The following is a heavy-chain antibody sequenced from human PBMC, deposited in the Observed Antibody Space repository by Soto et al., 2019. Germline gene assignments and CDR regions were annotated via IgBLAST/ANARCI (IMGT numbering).Heavy chain of an antibody. J-gene: IGHJ4*02. Sequence: QVQLQESGPGLVKPSQTLSLTCTVSGGSFSSGDYYWSWIRQPPGKGLEWIGYIYYSGSTYYNPSLKSRVTISVDTSKNQFSLKLSSVTAADTAVYYCAREFYGDSSGYRYFDYWGQGTLVTVSS. D-gene: IGHD3-22*01. V-gene: IGHV4-30-4*01. CDR1: GGSFSSGDYY. CDR2: IYYSGST. CDR3: AREFYGDSSGYRYFDY.